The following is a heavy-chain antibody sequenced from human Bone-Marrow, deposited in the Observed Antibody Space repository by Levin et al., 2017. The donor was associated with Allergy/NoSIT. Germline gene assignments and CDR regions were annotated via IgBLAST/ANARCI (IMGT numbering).Heavy chain of an antibody. CDR1: GFSFTNAW. CDR2: IKSKTDGGTT. D-gene: IGHD3-16*01. V-gene: IGHV3-15*01. J-gene: IGHJ4*02. CDR3: TSDYITPITLNDYVNHGRTDQTDY. Sequence: PGGSLRLSCAASGFSFTNAWMSWVRQTPGKGLEWVGRIKSKTDGGTTDYAAPVNGRFTISRDDSKSTVYLQMNSLKTEDTAVYYCTSDYITPITLNDYVNHGRTDQTDYWGQGTLVTVSS.